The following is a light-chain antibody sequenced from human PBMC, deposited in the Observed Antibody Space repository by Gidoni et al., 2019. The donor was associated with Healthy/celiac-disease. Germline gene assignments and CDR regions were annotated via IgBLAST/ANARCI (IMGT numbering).Light chain of an antibody. J-gene: IGLJ2*01. CDR1: ALPKQY. CDR2: KDS. CDR3: QSADSSGTYVV. Sequence: SYELTQPPSVSVSPGQTARITCSGDALPKQYAYWSQQKPGQAPVLVIYKDSERPSGIPERFSGSSSGKTVTLTISGVQAEDEADYYCQSADSSGTYVVFGGGTKLTVL. V-gene: IGLV3-25*03.